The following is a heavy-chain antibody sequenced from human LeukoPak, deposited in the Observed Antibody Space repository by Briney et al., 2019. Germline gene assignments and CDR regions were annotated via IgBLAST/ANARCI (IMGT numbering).Heavy chain of an antibody. CDR1: GFTFSSYG. CDR3: ARGSCGPKHYYYYYGMDV. CDR2: IWYDGSNK. V-gene: IGHV3-33*01. D-gene: IGHD5-18*01. J-gene: IGHJ6*02. Sequence: PGRSLRLSCAASGFTFSSYGMHWVRQAPGKGLEWVAVIWYDGSNKYYADSVKGRFTISRDNSKNTLYLQMNSLRAEDTAVYYCARGSCGPKHYYYYYGMDVWGQGTTVTVSS.